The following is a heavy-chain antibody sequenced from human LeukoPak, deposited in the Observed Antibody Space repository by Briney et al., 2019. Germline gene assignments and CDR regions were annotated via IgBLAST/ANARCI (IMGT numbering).Heavy chain of an antibody. D-gene: IGHD6-19*01. J-gene: IGHJ6*03. CDR1: GGSISSSKW. V-gene: IGHV4-4*02. Sequence: PSETLSLTCAVSGGSISSSKWWSWVRQPPGKGLEWIGEIQHSGTTNYNPSLKSRVTISVDKSKNQFSLKLSSVTAADTAVYYCARDSVGGSGWYGDYYYMDVWGKGTTVTVSS. CDR3: ARDSVGGSGWYGDYYYMDV. CDR2: IQHSGTT.